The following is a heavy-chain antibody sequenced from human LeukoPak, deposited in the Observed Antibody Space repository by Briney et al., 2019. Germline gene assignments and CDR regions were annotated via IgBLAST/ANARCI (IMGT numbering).Heavy chain of an antibody. Sequence: SETLSLTCAVYGGSFSGYYWSWIRQPPGKGLEWIGEINHSGSTNYNPSLKSRVTISVDTSKNQFSLKLSFVTAADTAVYYCARGLAGSGKDYWGQGTLVTVSS. CDR1: GGSFSGYY. V-gene: IGHV4-34*01. CDR3: ARGLAGSGKDY. J-gene: IGHJ4*02. D-gene: IGHD3-10*01. CDR2: INHSGST.